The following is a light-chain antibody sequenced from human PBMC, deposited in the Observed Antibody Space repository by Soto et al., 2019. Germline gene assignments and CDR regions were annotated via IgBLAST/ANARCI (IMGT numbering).Light chain of an antibody. Sequence: IVLTQSPGTLSLSPGARAPLSGRARQSVSSSYLAWYQQKPGQAPSLLIYGTSKRATGIPDRFSGSGSGTDFTLTISSLQSEDSAVYYCQQFDDSVTFGQGTKVDIK. CDR1: QSVSSSY. J-gene: IGKJ1*01. V-gene: IGKV3-20*01. CDR2: GTS. CDR3: QQFDDSVT.